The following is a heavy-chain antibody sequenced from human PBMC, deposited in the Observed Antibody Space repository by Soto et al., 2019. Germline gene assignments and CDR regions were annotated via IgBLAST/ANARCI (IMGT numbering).Heavy chain of an antibody. D-gene: IGHD5-18*01. V-gene: IGHV3-53*01. CDR2: IYSGGST. CDR3: ARDPRGYSYGTYYYYGMDV. CDR1: GFTVSSNY. Sequence: PGGSLRLSCAASGFTVSSNYMSWVRQAPGKGLEWVSVIYSGGSTYYADSVEGRFTISRDNSKNTLYLQMNSLRAEDTAVYYCARDPRGYSYGTYYYYGMDVWGQGTTVTVSS. J-gene: IGHJ6*02.